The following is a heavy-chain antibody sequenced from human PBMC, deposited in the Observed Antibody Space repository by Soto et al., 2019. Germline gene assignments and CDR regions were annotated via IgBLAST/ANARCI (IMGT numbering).Heavy chain of an antibody. CDR1: GYTFTSYD. J-gene: IGHJ5*02. D-gene: IGHD6-13*01. CDR3: AREEGSSSWYEEIWFDP. V-gene: IGHV1-8*01. CDR2: MNPNSGNT. Sequence: ASVKVSCKASGYTFTSYDINWVRQATGQGLEWMGWMNPNSGNTGYAQKFQGRVTITRDTSASTAYMELSSLRSEDTAVYYCAREEGSSSWYEEIWFDPWGQGTLVTVSS.